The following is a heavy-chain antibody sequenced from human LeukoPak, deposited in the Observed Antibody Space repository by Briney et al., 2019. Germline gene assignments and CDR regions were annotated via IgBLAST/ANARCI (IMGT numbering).Heavy chain of an antibody. D-gene: IGHD3-22*01. Sequence: PGGPLSLSCAASGFSSSSYGILCVRPAPPKGQEWVARLWYDGTNKYYADSVKGRFTISRDNSKNTLYLQMNSLRAEDTAVYYCARARNNYDSSGYSALDYWGQGTLVTVSS. J-gene: IGHJ4*02. CDR3: ARARNNYDSSGYSALDY. V-gene: IGHV3-33*01. CDR1: GFSSSSYG. CDR2: LWYDGTNK.